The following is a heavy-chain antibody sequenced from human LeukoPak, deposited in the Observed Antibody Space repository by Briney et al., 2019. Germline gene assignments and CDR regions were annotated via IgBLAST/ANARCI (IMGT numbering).Heavy chain of an antibody. CDR3: ASVTTVTTRGHGAFDI. CDR1: GDTFSKSA. V-gene: IGHV1-69*13. CDR2: IMPIFGTA. J-gene: IGHJ3*02. D-gene: IGHD4-17*01. Sequence: SVKVSCKASGDTFSKSAITWVRQAPGQGLEWMGGIMPIFGTANYAQNFQGRVTITADESTSTAYMELSSLRSEDTAVYYCASVTTVTTRGHGAFDIWGQGTMVTVSS.